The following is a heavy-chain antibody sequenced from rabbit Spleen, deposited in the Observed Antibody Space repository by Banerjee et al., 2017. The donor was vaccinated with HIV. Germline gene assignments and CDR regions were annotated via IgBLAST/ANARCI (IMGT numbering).Heavy chain of an antibody. V-gene: IGHV1S47*01. J-gene: IGHJ4*01. Sequence: LEESGGGLVQPVGSLALTCKASGFSFSSSDYICWVRQAPGKGPEWIACIYIGDGSTYYASWAKGRFTISRSTSLNTVTLQMTSLTAADTATYFCARGGRGGGDGADLWGPGTLVTV. D-gene: IGHD2-1*01. CDR2: IYIGDGST. CDR1: GFSFSSSD. CDR3: ARGGRGGGDGADL.